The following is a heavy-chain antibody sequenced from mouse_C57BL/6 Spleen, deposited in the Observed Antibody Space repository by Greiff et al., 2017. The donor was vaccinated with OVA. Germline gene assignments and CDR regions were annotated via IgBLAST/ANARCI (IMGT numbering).Heavy chain of an antibody. CDR2: IYPGDGDT. D-gene: IGHD1-1*02. J-gene: IGHJ3*01. Sequence: QVQLQQSGPELVKPGASVKISCKASGYAFSSSWMNWVKQRPGKGLEWIGRIYPGDGDTNYNGKFKGKATLTADKSSSTAYMQLSSLKSDDSAVYFCARNYAQCDYWGQGTLVTVSA. V-gene: IGHV1-82*01. CDR1: GYAFSSSW. CDR3: ARNYAQCDY.